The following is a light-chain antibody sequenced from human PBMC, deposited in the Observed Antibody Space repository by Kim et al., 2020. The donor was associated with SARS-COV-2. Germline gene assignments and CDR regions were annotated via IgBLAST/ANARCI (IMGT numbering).Light chain of an antibody. CDR1: QSVSSSY. Sequence: PGERATLSCRASQSVSSSYLAWYQQKPGQAPRLVMFAASRRATGTPDRFSGSGSGTDFTLTISGLEPEDFAVYYCQQYGRSPLTFGGGTKVDIK. CDR3: QQYGRSPLT. CDR2: AAS. J-gene: IGKJ4*01. V-gene: IGKV3-20*01.